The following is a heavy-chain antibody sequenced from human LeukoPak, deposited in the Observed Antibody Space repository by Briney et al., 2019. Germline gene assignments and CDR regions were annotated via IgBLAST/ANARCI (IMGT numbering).Heavy chain of an antibody. V-gene: IGHV4-34*01. CDR2: INHGGST. CDR3: ARAKMATILSPRRSDAFDI. J-gene: IGHJ3*02. Sequence: PSETLSLTCAVYGGSFSGYYWSWIRQPPGKGLEWIGEINHGGSTNYNPSLKSRVTISVDTSKNQFSLKLSSVTAADTAVYYCARAKMATILSPRRSDAFDIWGQGTMVTVSS. CDR1: GGSFSGYY. D-gene: IGHD5-12*01.